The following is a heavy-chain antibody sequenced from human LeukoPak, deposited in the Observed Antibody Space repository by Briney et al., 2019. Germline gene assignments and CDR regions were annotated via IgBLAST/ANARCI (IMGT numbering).Heavy chain of an antibody. CDR2: ISWNSGSI. CDR1: GFTFDDYA. J-gene: IGHJ2*01. CDR3: AKADYGDYPYWYFDL. Sequence: GRSLRLSCAASGFTFDDYAMHWVRQAPGKGLEWVSGISWNSGSIGCADSVKGRFTISRDNAKNSLYLQMNSLRAEDTALYYRAKADYGDYPYWYFDLWGRGTLVTVSS. D-gene: IGHD4-17*01. V-gene: IGHV3-9*01.